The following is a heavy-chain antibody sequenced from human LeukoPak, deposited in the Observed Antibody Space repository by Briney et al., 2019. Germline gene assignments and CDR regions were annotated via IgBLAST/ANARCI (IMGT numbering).Heavy chain of an antibody. J-gene: IGHJ6*03. D-gene: IGHD3-22*01. V-gene: IGHV4-59*01. CDR2: IYYSGST. CDR1: GGSISSYY. CDR3: TRGSIAYYYMDV. Sequence: SGTLSLTCTVSGGSISSYYWSWIRQPPGKGLEWIGNIYYSGSTNYNPSLKSRVTISIDTSKNQFSLKLSSVTAADTAVYYCTRGSIAYYYMDVWGKGTTVTISS.